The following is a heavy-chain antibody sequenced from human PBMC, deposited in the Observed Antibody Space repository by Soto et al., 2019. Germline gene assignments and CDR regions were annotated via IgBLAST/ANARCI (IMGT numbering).Heavy chain of an antibody. J-gene: IGHJ6*02. CDR3: ARLGDYTLLNRNYYYYGMDV. V-gene: IGHV5-51*01. Sequence: GESLKISCKGSGYSFTSYWIGWVRQMPGKGLEWMGIIYPGDSDTRYSPSFQGQVTISADKSISTAYLQWSSLKASDTAMYYCARLGDYTLLNRNYYYYGMDVWGQGTTVTVSS. CDR2: IYPGDSDT. D-gene: IGHD4-4*01. CDR1: GYSFTSYW.